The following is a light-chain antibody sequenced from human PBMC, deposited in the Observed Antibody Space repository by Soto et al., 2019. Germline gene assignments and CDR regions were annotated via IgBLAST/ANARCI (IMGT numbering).Light chain of an antibody. Sequence: SVLTQPASVSGSPGQSITISCTRTNSDLGSFNFVSWYQQHPGKAPKVMIYEVAKRPSGISDRFSGSKSGNTASLTISGLQVEDEADYYCCSDAGTSSYRFGTGTKVTVL. CDR1: NSDLGSFNF. J-gene: IGLJ1*01. CDR3: CSDAGTSSYR. V-gene: IGLV2-23*02. CDR2: EVA.